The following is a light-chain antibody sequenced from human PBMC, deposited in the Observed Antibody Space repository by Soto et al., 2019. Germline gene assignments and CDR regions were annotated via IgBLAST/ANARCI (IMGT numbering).Light chain of an antibody. V-gene: IGLV1-40*01. CDR3: QSHVCSLSDWV. J-gene: IGLJ1*01. CDR1: SSNIGAGFV. Sequence: QSVLTQPASVSGSPGQRVTISCTGSSSNIGAGFVVTWYQQLPGTAPQLLIYDISNRPSGVPGRFSGSKSGTSASLAITGIQSQDAADYACQSHVCSLSDWVFGTGTKLTVL. CDR2: DIS.